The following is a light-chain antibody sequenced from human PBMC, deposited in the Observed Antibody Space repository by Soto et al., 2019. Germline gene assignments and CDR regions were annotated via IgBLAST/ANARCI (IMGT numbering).Light chain of an antibody. CDR3: QQYNSYWT. CDR1: QSISSW. J-gene: IGKJ1*01. V-gene: IGKV1-5*03. CDR2: KAS. Sequence: DIQMTQSPSTLSASVGDRVTITCRASQSISSWLAWYQQKPGKVPKLLIYKASSLESGVPSRFSGSGSGTEFTLTISSLQPDDFATYYCQQYNSYWTFGRGTKV.